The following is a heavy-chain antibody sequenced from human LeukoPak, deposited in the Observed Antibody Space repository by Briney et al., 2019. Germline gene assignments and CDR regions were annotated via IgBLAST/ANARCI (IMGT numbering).Heavy chain of an antibody. J-gene: IGHJ5*02. Sequence: SETLSLTCTVSGGSISSSSYYWCWIRQPPGKGLEWIGSIYYSGSTYYNPSLKSRVTISVDTSKNQFSLKLSSVTAADTAVYYCARDRGGWFDPWGQGTLVTVSS. CDR3: ARDRGGWFDP. V-gene: IGHV4-39*07. CDR2: IYYSGST. D-gene: IGHD5-24*01. CDR1: GGSISSSSYY.